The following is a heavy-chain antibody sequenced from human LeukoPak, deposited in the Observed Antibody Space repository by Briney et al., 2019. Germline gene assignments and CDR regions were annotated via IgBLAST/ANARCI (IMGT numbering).Heavy chain of an antibody. CDR2: IYTSGST. J-gene: IGHJ6*03. D-gene: IGHD3-3*01. CDR3: ATKSIYDGLASPTDREYYYYYMDV. Sequence: PSETLSLTCTVSGGSISSYYWSWLRQPPGKGLEWIGYIYTSGSTNYNPSLKSRVTISVDTSKNQFSLKLSSVTAADTAVYYCATKSIYDGLASPTDREYYYYYMDVWGKGTTVTVSS. CDR1: GGSISSYY. V-gene: IGHV4-4*09.